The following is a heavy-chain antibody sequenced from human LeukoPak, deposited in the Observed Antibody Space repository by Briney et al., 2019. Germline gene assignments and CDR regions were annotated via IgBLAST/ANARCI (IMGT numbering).Heavy chain of an antibody. CDR3: ARGDGYSSSNYYYYYYMDV. CDR2: TNPNSGNT. Sequence: ASVKVSCKASGYTFTSYDINWVRQATGQGLEWMGWTNPNSGNTGYAQKFQGRVTMTRNTSISTAYMELSSLRSEDTAVYYCARGDGYSSSNYYYYYYMDVWGKGTTVTVSS. CDR1: GYTFTSYD. V-gene: IGHV1-8*01. J-gene: IGHJ6*03. D-gene: IGHD6-6*01.